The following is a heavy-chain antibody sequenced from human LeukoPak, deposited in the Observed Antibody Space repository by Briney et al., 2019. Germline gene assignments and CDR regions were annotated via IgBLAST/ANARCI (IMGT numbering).Heavy chain of an antibody. J-gene: IGHJ5*02. CDR3: ARRLRSSARNWFDP. CDR1: GGSISSSSYY. V-gene: IGHV4-39*01. CDR2: IYYSGST. Sequence: SETLSLTCTVSGGSISSSSYYWGWIRQPPGKGLEWIGSIYYSGSTYYNPSLKSRVTISVDTSKNQFSLKLSSVTAADTAVYYCARRLRSSARNWFDPWGQGTLVTVSS. D-gene: IGHD3-16*01.